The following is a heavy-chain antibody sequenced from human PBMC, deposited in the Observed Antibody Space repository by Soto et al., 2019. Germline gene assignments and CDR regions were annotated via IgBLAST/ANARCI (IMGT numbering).Heavy chain of an antibody. V-gene: IGHV3-23*01. D-gene: IGHD3-16*01. J-gene: IGHJ3*02. CDR3: VQDRSGWGSFDM. CDR1: GFTFND. CDR2: ITGGGHT. Sequence: EVQVLESGGGLVQPGGSLRLSCSASGFTFNDINWVRQAPGKGLEWISRITGGGHTDYVDSVKGRFTISRDNSKNTGYLQINSLRVDDTAVYYCVQDRSGWGSFDMWGQGTVVTVSS.